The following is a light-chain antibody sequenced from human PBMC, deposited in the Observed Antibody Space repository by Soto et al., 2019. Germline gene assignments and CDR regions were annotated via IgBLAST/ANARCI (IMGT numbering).Light chain of an antibody. J-gene: IGKJ2*01. CDR3: QQYNHWPS. CDR1: QSFSNF. CDR2: DAS. V-gene: IGKV3-11*01. Sequence: EIVLTQSPATLSLSPGERATLSCRASQSFSNFLAWYQQKPGQAPRLLIYDASIRATGIPARFSGSGSGTDFTLTISSLEPEDFAIYYCQQYNHWPSFGQGTKLEIK.